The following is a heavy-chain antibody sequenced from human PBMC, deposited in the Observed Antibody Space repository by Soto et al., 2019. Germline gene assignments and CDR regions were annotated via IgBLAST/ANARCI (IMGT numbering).Heavy chain of an antibody. D-gene: IGHD6-13*01. CDR3: ARGGWDGWAGIAAAGIGYDYYHGMDV. Sequence: ASVKVSCKASGYTLTSHAMHWVRQSPGQRLEWMGWINAGNGNTKYSQKFQGRVTITRDASASTAYMELSSLRSEDTAVYYCARGGWDGWAGIAAAGIGYDYYHGMDVWGQGTTVTVS. CDR2: INAGNGNT. V-gene: IGHV1-3*01. J-gene: IGHJ6*02. CDR1: GYTLTSHA.